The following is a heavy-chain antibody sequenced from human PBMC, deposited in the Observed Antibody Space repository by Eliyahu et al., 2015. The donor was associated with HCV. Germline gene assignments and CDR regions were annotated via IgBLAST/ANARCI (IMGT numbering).Heavy chain of an antibody. CDR3: AKDREYSSGWYNLGDAFDI. J-gene: IGHJ3*02. CDR2: ISYDGSNK. CDR1: GFTFSSXG. Sequence: QVQLVESGGGVVQPGRSLRLSCAASGFTFSSXGMXWVRQAPGKGLEWVALISYDGSNKYYADSVKGRFTISRDNSKNTLFLQMNSLRAEDTAVYYCAKDREYSSGWYNLGDAFDIWGQGTMVTVSS. D-gene: IGHD6-19*01. V-gene: IGHV3-30*18.